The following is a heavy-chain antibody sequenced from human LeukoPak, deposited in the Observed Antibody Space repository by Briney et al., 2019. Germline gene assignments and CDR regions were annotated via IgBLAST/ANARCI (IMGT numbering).Heavy chain of an antibody. J-gene: IGHJ4*02. CDR2: INRSGSP. CDR1: GGSLSGYY. CDR3: ARAGVYGGNLDY. D-gene: IGHD4-23*01. Sequence: PSETLSLTCAVFGGSLSGYYWSWIRQPPGKGLEWIAEINRSGSPNYNPSLKSRVTISVDTSENQFSLKLSSVTAADTAVYYCARAGVYGGNLDYWGQGTLVTVSS. V-gene: IGHV4-34*01.